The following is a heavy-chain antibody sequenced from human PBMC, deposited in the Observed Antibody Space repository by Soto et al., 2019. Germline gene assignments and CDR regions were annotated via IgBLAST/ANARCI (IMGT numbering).Heavy chain of an antibody. Sequence: GESLKISCEASGYSFTSNWIGWVRQMPGKGLEWMGIINPADSDIKYSPSFQGQVTISADKSISTVYLQWSSLQASDTAMYYCARHSREGKGWTIRRLDYWGQGTLVTVSS. V-gene: IGHV5-51*01. CDR1: GYSFTSNW. J-gene: IGHJ4*02. CDR2: INPADSDI. D-gene: IGHD2-2*01. CDR3: ARHSREGKGWTIRRLDY.